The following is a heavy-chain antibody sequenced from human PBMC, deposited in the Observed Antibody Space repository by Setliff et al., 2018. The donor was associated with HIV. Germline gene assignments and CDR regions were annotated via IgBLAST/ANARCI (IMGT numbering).Heavy chain of an antibody. CDR3: ARETREAVAGSNYYYYYGLDV. Sequence: SETLSLTCAVYGGSFSGYYWGWIRQPPGKGLESIGTIYYSGSTYYKSSLKSRLTISVDTSKNQFSLKLSSVTAADTAVYYCARETREAVAGSNYYYYYGLDVWGQGTTVTVSS. J-gene: IGHJ6*02. D-gene: IGHD6-19*01. CDR1: GGSFSGYY. CDR2: IYYSGST. V-gene: IGHV4-34*01.